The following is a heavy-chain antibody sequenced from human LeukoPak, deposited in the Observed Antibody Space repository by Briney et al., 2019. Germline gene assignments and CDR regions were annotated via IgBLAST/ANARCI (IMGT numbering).Heavy chain of an antibody. Sequence: GGSLRLSCTASGFAFSTYWMHWVRQAPGKGLVWVSRINSDGRTTTYADSVKARFTISRDNAKNTVNLQMNSLRAEDTAAYYCATVGGSGAAYFYWGQGTLVTVSS. CDR3: ATVGGSGAAYFY. CDR2: INSDGRTT. D-gene: IGHD2/OR15-2a*01. J-gene: IGHJ4*02. CDR1: GFAFSTYW. V-gene: IGHV3-74*01.